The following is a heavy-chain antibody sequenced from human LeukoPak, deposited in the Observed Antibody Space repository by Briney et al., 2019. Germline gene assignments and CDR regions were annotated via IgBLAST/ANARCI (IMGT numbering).Heavy chain of an antibody. CDR3: ARSSTLRVGVVSNPYDAFDI. Sequence: SETLSLTCTVSGGSISSSSYYWGWIRQPPGKGLEWIGSIYYSGSTYYNPSLKSRVTISVDTSKNQFSLKLSSVTAADTAVYYCARSSTLRVGVVSNPYDAFDIWGQGTMVTVSS. J-gene: IGHJ3*02. D-gene: IGHD3-3*01. CDR1: GGSISSSSYY. CDR2: IYYSGST. V-gene: IGHV4-39*07.